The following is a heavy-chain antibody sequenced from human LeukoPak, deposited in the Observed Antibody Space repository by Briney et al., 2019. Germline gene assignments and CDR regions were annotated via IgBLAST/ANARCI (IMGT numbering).Heavy chain of an antibody. D-gene: IGHD3-10*01. J-gene: IGHJ5*02. CDR2: ITGSGGST. CDR1: AFTFSSYS. V-gene: IGHV3-23*01. CDR3: AKEAWFGYGSASGRFDP. Sequence: GGSLRLSCAASAFTFSSYSMSGVRQAPGKGLEWVSAITGSGGSTYYADSVKGRFTISRDNSKNTLYLQMNSLRAEDRAVYYCAKEAWFGYGSASGRFDPWGQGTLVTVSS.